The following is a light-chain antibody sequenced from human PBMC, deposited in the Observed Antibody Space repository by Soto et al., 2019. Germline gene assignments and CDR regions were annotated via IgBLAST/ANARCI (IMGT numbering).Light chain of an antibody. J-gene: IGKJ1*01. CDR2: GAS. V-gene: IGKV3D-15*03. Sequence: HSCRASQSISFYLTWYQHKPGQAPRLLFYGASIRATAVPARFTASGSGPEFTFAIGLLQPEDFAADYSHQYNTCPGTFGQGTKVDIK. CDR3: HQYNTCPGT. CDR1: QSISFY.